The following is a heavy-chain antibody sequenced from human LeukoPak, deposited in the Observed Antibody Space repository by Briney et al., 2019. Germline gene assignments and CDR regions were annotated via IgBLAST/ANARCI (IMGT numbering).Heavy chain of an antibody. J-gene: IGHJ4*02. D-gene: IGHD5-12*01. CDR1: GFTFSSYG. CDR3: AKPRLRGGYLFDY. Sequence: PGRSLRLSCAASGFTFSSYGMHWVRQAPGKGLEWMAVVSDDGSNKYYEDSVRGRFTISRDNSKNTPYLQMSSLRDEDTAVYYCAKPRLRGGYLFDYWGQGTLVTVSS. CDR2: VSDDGSNK. V-gene: IGHV3-30*18.